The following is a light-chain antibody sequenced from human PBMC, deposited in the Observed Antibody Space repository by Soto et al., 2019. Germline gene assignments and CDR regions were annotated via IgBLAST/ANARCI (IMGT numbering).Light chain of an antibody. J-gene: IGKJ2*01. V-gene: IGKV1-8*01. CDR1: QGISSY. Sequence: ALRMTQSPSSFSASTGDRVTITCRASQGISSYLAWFQQKPGKAPKLLIYAASTLQSGVPSRFSDSGSGTDFTLTISCLQSEDFATYYCQQFYSFPYTFGQGTKLEIK. CDR3: QQFYSFPYT. CDR2: AAS.